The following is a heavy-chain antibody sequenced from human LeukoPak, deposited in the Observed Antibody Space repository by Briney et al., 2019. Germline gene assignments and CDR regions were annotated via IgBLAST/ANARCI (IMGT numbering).Heavy chain of an antibody. V-gene: IGHV4-38-2*02. Sequence: SETLSLTCTVSGYSISSGYYWGWIRQPPGKGLEWIGSIYHSGSTYYNPSLKSRVTISVDTSKNQFSLQLTSVTAADTAVYYCARARIYSSSSGEAFDIWGQGTMVTV. CDR2: IYHSGST. CDR3: ARARIYSSSSGEAFDI. J-gene: IGHJ3*02. CDR1: GYSISSGYY. D-gene: IGHD6-6*01.